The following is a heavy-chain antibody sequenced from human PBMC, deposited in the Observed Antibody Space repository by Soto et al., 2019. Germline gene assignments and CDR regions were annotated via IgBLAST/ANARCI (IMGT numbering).Heavy chain of an antibody. CDR3: VAQSIFVDYRDHYYGMDV. CDR1: GYTFTSYY. J-gene: IGHJ6*02. V-gene: IGHV1-46*01. CDR2: INPSGGST. D-gene: IGHD3-3*01. Sequence: ASVKVSCKASGYTFTSYYMHWVRQAPGQGLEWMGIINPSGGSTSYAQKFQGRVTMTRDTSTSTVYMELSSLRSEDTAVYYCVAQSIFVDYRDHYYGMDVWGQGTTVTVSS.